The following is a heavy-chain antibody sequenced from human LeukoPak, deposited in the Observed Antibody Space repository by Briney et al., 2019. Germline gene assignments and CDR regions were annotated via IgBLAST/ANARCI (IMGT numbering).Heavy chain of an antibody. CDR3: ARHESGYDLIRRVYYYYGMDV. D-gene: IGHD5-12*01. V-gene: IGHV4-59*08. CDR1: GGSISSYY. Sequence: AETLSLTCTVSGGSISSYYRNWVRQPPGKGLEWMGYIYYSGSTNYNLSLKSRVTISVETSKNQFSLKLSSVTAADTAVYYCARHESGYDLIRRVYYYYGMDVWGQGTTVNVSS. CDR2: IYYSGST. J-gene: IGHJ6*02.